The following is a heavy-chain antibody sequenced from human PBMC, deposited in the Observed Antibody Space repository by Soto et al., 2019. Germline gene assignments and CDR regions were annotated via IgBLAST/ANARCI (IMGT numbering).Heavy chain of an antibody. CDR3: ARVPSGERSRSSGNGMDV. Sequence: ASVKVSCKASGYTFTSYDINLLRQATGQGLEWMGWMNPNSGNTGYAQKFQGRVTMTRNTSIRTAYMELRSLRSEDSAVFYCARVPSGERSRSSGNGMDVWGQGTTVTVSS. V-gene: IGHV1-8*01. CDR1: GYTFTSYD. CDR2: MNPNSGNT. J-gene: IGHJ6*02. D-gene: IGHD6-6*01.